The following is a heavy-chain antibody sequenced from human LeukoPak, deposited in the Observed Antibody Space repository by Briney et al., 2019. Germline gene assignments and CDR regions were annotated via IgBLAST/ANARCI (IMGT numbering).Heavy chain of an antibody. D-gene: IGHD3-10*01. J-gene: IGHJ4*02. CDR2: IYSGGST. CDR3: AREFRSITMVRGVITYFDY. V-gene: IGHV3-53*01. Sequence: PGGSLRLSCAASGFTVSSNYMSWVRQAPGKGLEWVSVIYSGGSTYYADSVKGRFTISRDNSKNTLYLQMNSLRAEDTAVYYCAREFRSITMVRGVITYFDYWGQGTLVTVSS. CDR1: GFTVSSNY.